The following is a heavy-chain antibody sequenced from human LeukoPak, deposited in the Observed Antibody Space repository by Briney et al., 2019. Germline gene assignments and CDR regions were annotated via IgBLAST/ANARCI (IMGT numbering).Heavy chain of an antibody. CDR3: ARLYCSSTSCYTDWYFDL. D-gene: IGHD2-2*02. J-gene: IGHJ2*01. CDR1: GGSISSYY. V-gene: IGHV4-59*12. Sequence: SETPSLTCTVSGGSISSYYWSWIRQPPGKGLEWIGYIYYSGSTNYNPSLKSRVTISVDTSKNQFSLKLSSVTAADTAVYYCARLYCSSTSCYTDWYFDLWGRGTLVTVSS. CDR2: IYYSGST.